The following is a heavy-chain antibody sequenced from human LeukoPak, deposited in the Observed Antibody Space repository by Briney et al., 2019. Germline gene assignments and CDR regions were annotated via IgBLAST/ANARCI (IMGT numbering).Heavy chain of an antibody. Sequence: SETLSLTCTVSGGSISSYYWSWIRQPPGKGLEWIGYIYYSGSTSYSGNTNYNPSLKSRVTILVDTSKNQFSLKLSSVTAADTAVYYCARHFATPRTANLYWYFDLWGRGTLVSVSS. J-gene: IGHJ2*01. CDR2: IYYSGST. CDR3: ARHFATPRTANLYWYFDL. D-gene: IGHD4-17*01. V-gene: IGHV4-59*08. CDR1: GGSISSYY.